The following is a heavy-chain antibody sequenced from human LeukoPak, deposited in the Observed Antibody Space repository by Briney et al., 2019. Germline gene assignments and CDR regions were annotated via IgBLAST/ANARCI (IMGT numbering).Heavy chain of an antibody. Sequence: PSETLSLTCAVYGGSFSGYYWSWMRQPPGRGREWIGEINHSGSTNYNPSLKSRVIISVNTSKNQFSLNRSSVTAADTAVYYCARERPGIAAHWGQGTLVTVSS. CDR2: INHSGST. V-gene: IGHV4-34*01. D-gene: IGHD6-13*01. J-gene: IGHJ4*02. CDR3: ARERPGIAAH. CDR1: GGSFSGYY.